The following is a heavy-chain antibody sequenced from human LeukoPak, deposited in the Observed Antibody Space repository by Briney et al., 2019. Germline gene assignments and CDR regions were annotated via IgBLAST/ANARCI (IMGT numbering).Heavy chain of an antibody. CDR1: GYSISSGYY. D-gene: IGHD6-6*01. Sequence: SGTLSLTCAVSGYSISSGYYWGWIRQPPGKGLEWIGSIYHSGSTYYNPSLKSRVTISVDTSKNQFSLKLSSVTAADTAVYYCARRRSSSSRTNYYFDYWGQGTLVTVSS. CDR2: IYHSGST. CDR3: ARRRSSSSRTNYYFDY. V-gene: IGHV4-38-2*01. J-gene: IGHJ4*02.